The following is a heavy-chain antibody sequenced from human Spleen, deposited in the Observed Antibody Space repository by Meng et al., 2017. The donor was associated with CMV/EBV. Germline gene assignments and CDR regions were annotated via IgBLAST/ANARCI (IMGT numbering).Heavy chain of an antibody. Sequence: ASVKVSCKASGYILSDNYVHWVRQAPGQGREWMGWINPNFGGTNYAQKFQGRVTMTSGTSIGTVYMEPSRLQSDDTAVYYCARGCSSTTCYRGNGWFDPWGQGTLVTVSS. D-gene: IGHD2-2*01. J-gene: IGHJ5*02. V-gene: IGHV1-2*02. CDR3: ARGCSSTTCYRGNGWFDP. CDR1: GYILSDNY. CDR2: INPNFGGT.